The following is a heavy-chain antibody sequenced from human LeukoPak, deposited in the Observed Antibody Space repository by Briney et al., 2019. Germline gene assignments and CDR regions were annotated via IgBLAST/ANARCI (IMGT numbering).Heavy chain of an antibody. D-gene: IGHD3-22*01. Sequence: GGSLRLSCAAPGFTFSSYAMSWVRQAPGKGLEWVSAISGSGGSTYYADSVKGRFTISRDNSKNTLYLQMNSLRAEDTAVYYCAKDPHAYYYDSSGSTDYWGQGTLVTVSP. CDR2: ISGSGGST. V-gene: IGHV3-23*01. CDR1: GFTFSSYA. CDR3: AKDPHAYYYDSSGSTDY. J-gene: IGHJ4*02.